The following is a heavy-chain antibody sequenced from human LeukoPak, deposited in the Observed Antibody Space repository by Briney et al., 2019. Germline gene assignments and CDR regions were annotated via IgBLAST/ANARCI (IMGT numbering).Heavy chain of an antibody. CDR3: ARDISLPPMGYYYMDV. Sequence: GASVKVSCKASGYTFTGYYMHWVRQAPGQGLEWMGWINPNSGGTNYAQKFQGRVTMTRDTSISTAYMELSRLRSDDTAVYYCARDISLPPMGYYYMDVWGKGTTVTVSS. CDR2: INPNSGGT. V-gene: IGHV1-2*02. J-gene: IGHJ6*03. CDR1: GYTFTGYY. D-gene: IGHD2-2*01.